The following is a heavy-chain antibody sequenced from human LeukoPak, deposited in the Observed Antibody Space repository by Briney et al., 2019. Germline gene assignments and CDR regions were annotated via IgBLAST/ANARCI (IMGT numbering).Heavy chain of an antibody. V-gene: IGHV1-18*01. D-gene: IGHD6-19*01. CDR1: GYTFTSYG. Sequence: ASVKVSCKASGYTFTSYGISWVRQAPGQGLEWMGWIGAYNGNTNYAQKLQGRVTMTTDTSTSTAYMELGSLRSDGTAVYYCARHGDSSGWFIYYYYYMDVWAKGPRSPSP. CDR3: ARHGDSSGWFIYYYYYMDV. CDR2: IGAYNGNT. J-gene: IGHJ6*03.